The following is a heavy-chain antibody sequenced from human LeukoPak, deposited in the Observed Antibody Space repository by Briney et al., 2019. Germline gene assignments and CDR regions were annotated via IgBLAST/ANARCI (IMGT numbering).Heavy chain of an antibody. CDR1: GFTFTDEY. CDR3: GVAYYYYYGMDV. J-gene: IGHJ6*02. CDR2: INPYSGAI. V-gene: IGHV1-2*02. Sequence: ASVKVSCKSSGFTFTDEYIHWVRQAPGQGLEWMGWINPYSGAINYAQKFQGRVTLTRDTSISTAYMELSRLTSGDTAVYYCGVAYYYYYGMDVWGQGTTVTVSS. D-gene: IGHD2-15*01.